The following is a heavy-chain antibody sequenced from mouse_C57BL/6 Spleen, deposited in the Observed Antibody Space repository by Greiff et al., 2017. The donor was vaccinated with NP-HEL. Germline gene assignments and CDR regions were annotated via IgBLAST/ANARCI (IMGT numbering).Heavy chain of an antibody. D-gene: IGHD2-4*01. Sequence: VQLQQSGAELVRPGASVKLSCTASGFNIKDDYMHWVKQRPEQGLEWIGWIDPENGDTEYASKFQGKATITADTSSNTAYLQLSSLTSEDTAVYYCTEGYDYDVAYWGQGTLVTVSA. V-gene: IGHV14-4*01. CDR1: GFNIKDDY. J-gene: IGHJ3*01. CDR3: TEGYDYDVAY. CDR2: IDPENGDT.